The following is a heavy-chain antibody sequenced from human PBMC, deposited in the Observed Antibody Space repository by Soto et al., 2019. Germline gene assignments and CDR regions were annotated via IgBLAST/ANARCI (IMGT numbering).Heavy chain of an antibody. J-gene: IGHJ5*02. CDR1: GFTFSDYY. D-gene: IGHD7-27*01. V-gene: IGHV3-11*01. CDR2: ISSSGSTI. Sequence: AGGSLRLSCAASGFTFSDYYMSWIRQAPGKGLEWVSYISSSGSTIYYADSVKGRFTISRDNAKNSLYLQMNSLRAEDTAVYYCAREVWAPSNWFDPWGQGTLVTVSS. CDR3: AREVWAPSNWFDP.